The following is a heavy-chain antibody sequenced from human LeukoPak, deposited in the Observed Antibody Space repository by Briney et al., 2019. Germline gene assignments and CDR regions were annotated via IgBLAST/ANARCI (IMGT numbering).Heavy chain of an antibody. D-gene: IGHD5-24*01. CDR2: IGTAGDT. V-gene: IGHV3-13*01. J-gene: IGHJ3*02. CDR1: GFTFSTYD. Sequence: GGSLRLSCAASGFTFSTYDMHWVRQPTGKGLEWVSAIGTAGDTYYPGSVKGRFTISRENAKNSLYLQMNSLRAGDTAVYYCARESSNGYNSDTFDIWGQGTMVIVSS. CDR3: ARESSNGYNSDTFDI.